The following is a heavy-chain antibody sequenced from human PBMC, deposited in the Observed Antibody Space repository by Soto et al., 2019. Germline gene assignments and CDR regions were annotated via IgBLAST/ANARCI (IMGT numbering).Heavy chain of an antibody. CDR2: IMPIFGTP. CDR1: GGTFDSYV. V-gene: IGHV1-69*01. CDR3: XXXXXXXXFYFVDP. J-gene: IGHJ5*02. Sequence: QVQLVQSGAEVKKPGSSVKVSCKASGGTFDSYVISXXXXXPGQGLEWMGGIMPIFGTPNYAQKFRGRVTISADEXXXXXXXXXXXXXXXXXXXXXXXXXXXXXXFYFVDPWGQGTLVTVSS. D-gene: IGHD3-10*01.